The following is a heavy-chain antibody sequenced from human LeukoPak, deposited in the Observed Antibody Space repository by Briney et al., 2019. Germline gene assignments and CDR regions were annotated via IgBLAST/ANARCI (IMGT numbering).Heavy chain of an antibody. D-gene: IGHD1/OR15-1a*01. CDR1: GGSISSSSYY. Sequence: SETLSLTCTVSGGSISSSSYYWGWIRQPPGKGLEWIGSIYYSGSTYYNPSLKSRVTISVDTSKNQFSLKLSSVTAADTAVYYCAGWWNNYYYYYMDVWGKGTTVTVSS. CDR2: IYYSGST. J-gene: IGHJ6*03. V-gene: IGHV4-39*07. CDR3: AGWWNNYYYYYMDV.